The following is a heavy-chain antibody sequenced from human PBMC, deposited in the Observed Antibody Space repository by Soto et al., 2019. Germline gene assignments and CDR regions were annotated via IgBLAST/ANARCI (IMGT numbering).Heavy chain of an antibody. CDR3: ARDANPSNIVLMVYVRWFDP. D-gene: IGHD2-8*01. Sequence: ASVKVSCKASGYTFTGYYMHWVRQAPGQGLEWMGWINPNSGGTNYAQKFQGRVTMTRDTSTSTVYMELSSLRSEDTAVYYCARDANPSNIVLMVYVRWFDPWGQGTLVTVSS. J-gene: IGHJ5*02. V-gene: IGHV1-2*02. CDR2: INPNSGGT. CDR1: GYTFTGYY.